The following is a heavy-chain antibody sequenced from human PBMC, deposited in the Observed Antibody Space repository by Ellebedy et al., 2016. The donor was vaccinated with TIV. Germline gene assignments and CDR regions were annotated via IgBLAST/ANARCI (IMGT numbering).Heavy chain of an antibody. D-gene: IGHD5-18*01. Sequence: SETLSLTXAVYGGSFSNSYWSWVRQSHGQGLEWIGGTNHSGSTNYNPSPESRVTISVDRSKNQFSLKLSSVTAADTAVYYCARGGQLWSKFFDYWGQGTLVTVSS. CDR3: ARGGQLWSKFFDY. V-gene: IGHV4-34*01. J-gene: IGHJ4*01. CDR2: TNHSGST. CDR1: GGSFSNSY.